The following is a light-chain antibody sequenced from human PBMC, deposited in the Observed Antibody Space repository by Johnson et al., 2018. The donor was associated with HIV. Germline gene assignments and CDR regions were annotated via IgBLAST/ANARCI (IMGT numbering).Light chain of an antibody. CDR1: SSNIGNNY. J-gene: IGLJ1*01. Sequence: QSVLTQPPSVSAAPGQKVTISCSGSSSNIGNNYVSWYQQLPGTAPKLLIYENNKRPSGIPDRFSGSKSGTSATLGITGLQTGDEADYYCGTWDSSLSAGGVVGTGNKVTVL. CDR2: ENN. CDR3: GTWDSSLSAGGV. V-gene: IGLV1-51*02.